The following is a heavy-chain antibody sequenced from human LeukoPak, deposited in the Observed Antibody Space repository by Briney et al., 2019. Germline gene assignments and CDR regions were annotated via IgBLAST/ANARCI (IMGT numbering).Heavy chain of an antibody. D-gene: IGHD3-22*01. CDR1: GGTFSSYA. J-gene: IGHJ4*02. CDR2: ISGGSGST. CDR3: AKHRFESGGYHSTD. V-gene: IGHV3-23*01. Sequence: SCKASGGTFSSYAISWVRQAPGKGLAWVSTISGGSGSTYCADSVKGRFTISRDNSKNTLYLQMNSLRDEDTAVYYCAKHRFESGGYHSTDWGQGTLVTVSS.